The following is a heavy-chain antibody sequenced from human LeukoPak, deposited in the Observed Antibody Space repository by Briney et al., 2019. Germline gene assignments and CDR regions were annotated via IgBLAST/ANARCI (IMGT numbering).Heavy chain of an antibody. Sequence: GASVKVSCKASGYTFTSYGISWVRQAPGQGLEWMGWISAYNGNTNYAQKLQGRVTMTTDTSTSTAYTELRSLRSDDTAVYYCASSYCSSTSCFDWGQGTLVTVSS. CDR3: ASSYCSSTSCFD. V-gene: IGHV1-18*01. J-gene: IGHJ4*02. D-gene: IGHD2-2*01. CDR2: ISAYNGNT. CDR1: GYTFTSYG.